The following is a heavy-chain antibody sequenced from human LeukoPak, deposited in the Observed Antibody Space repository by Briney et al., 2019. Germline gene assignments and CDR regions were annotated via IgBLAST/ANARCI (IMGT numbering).Heavy chain of an antibody. J-gene: IGHJ6*03. V-gene: IGHV4-28*05. CDR1: GYSISSSNW. CDR3: ARMVPDYYYYYMDV. CDR2: IYYSGSI. D-gene: IGHD6-13*01. Sequence: SDTLSLTCAVSGYSISSSNWWGWIRPPPGKGREWIGYIYYSGSIYYNPSLKSRVTMSVDTSKNQFSLKLSSVTAVDTAVYYCARMVPDYYYYYMDVWGKGTTVTVSS.